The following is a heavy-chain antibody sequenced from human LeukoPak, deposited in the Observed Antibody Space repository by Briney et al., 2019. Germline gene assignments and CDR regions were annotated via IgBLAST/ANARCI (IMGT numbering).Heavy chain of an antibody. D-gene: IGHD5-18*01. Sequence: PGGSLRLSCAASGFKFDDYAMHWVRQTPGKGLEWVSSISWNTYNRGYADSVKGRFTISRDNAKNTLYLQMNSLRAEDTAVYYCASVTPRIAPWGQGTLVTVSS. CDR1: GFKFDDYA. CDR2: ISWNTYNR. V-gene: IGHV3-9*01. CDR3: ASVTPRIAP. J-gene: IGHJ5*02.